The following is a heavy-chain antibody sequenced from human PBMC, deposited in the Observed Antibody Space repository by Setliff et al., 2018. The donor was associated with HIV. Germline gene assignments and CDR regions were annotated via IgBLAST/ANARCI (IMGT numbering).Heavy chain of an antibody. CDR3: ARQHSESRDFDY. V-gene: IGHV4-59*08. J-gene: IGHJ4*02. CDR1: GGSISSYY. Sequence: SETLSLTCTVSGGSISSYYWSWIRQPPGKGLEWIGYINYSGSTNYNPSLQSRVTISVDTSKNQFSLKLSSVTAADTAVYYCARQHSESRDFDYWGQGTLVTVSS. D-gene: IGHD3-22*01. CDR2: INYSGST.